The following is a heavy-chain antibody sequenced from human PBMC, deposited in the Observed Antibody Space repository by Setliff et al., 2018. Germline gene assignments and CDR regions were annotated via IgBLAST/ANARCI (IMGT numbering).Heavy chain of an antibody. CDR2: INTNTGNP. V-gene: IGHV7-4-1*02. J-gene: IGHJ6*03. CDR3: ARASRFGTTVYRGSYYMDV. Sequence: ASVKVSCKASGYTFSSYAMNWMRQAPGQGLEWMGWINTNTGNPSYAQGFTGRFVFSLDTSVSTAYLQISSLKAEDTAVYYCARASRFGTTVYRGSYYMDVWGKGTTVTVSS. CDR1: GYTFSSYA. D-gene: IGHD4-4*01.